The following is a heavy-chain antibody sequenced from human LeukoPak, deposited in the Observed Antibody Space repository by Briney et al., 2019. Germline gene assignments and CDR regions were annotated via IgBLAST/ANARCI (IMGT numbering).Heavy chain of an antibody. CDR3: ARTKSGWYYSDY. Sequence: SETLSLTCTVSDGSIRDYFWSWIRQPAGKGLEWIGRIYVSGITNSNPYLKSRVTMSLDTSKNQFSLRLSSVTAADTAVYYCARTKSGWYYSDYWGQGTLVTVSS. J-gene: IGHJ4*02. V-gene: IGHV4-4*07. D-gene: IGHD6-19*01. CDR2: IYVSGIT. CDR1: DGSIRDYF.